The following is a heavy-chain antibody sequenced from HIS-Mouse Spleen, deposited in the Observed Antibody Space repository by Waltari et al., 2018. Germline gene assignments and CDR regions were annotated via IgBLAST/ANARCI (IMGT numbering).Heavy chain of an antibody. CDR1: GGSISSSSYH. J-gene: IGHJ2*01. CDR2: IYYSGST. Sequence: QLQLQESGPGLVKPSETLSLTCTVSGGSISSSSYHWGWIRQPPGQGLEWIGSIYYSGSTYYNPSLKSRVTISVDTSKNQFSLKLSSVTAADTAVYYCAREIPYSSSWYDWYFDLWGRGTLVTVSS. CDR3: AREIPYSSSWYDWYFDL. D-gene: IGHD6-13*01. V-gene: IGHV4-39*07.